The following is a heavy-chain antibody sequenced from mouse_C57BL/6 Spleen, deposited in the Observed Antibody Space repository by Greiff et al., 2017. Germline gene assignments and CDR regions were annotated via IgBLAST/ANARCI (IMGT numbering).Heavy chain of an antibody. CDR2: INYDGSN. J-gene: IGHJ4*01. CDR3: ARGYYDYDALYAMDY. CDR1: GYSITSCYY. D-gene: IGHD2-4*01. Sequence: EVQLQESGPGLVKPSQSLSLTCSVTGYSITSCYYWNWIRQFPGNKLEWMGYINYDGSNNYNPSLKNRISITRDTDKNQFFLKLNSVTTEDTATYFCARGYYDYDALYAMDYWGQGTSVTVSS. V-gene: IGHV3-6*01.